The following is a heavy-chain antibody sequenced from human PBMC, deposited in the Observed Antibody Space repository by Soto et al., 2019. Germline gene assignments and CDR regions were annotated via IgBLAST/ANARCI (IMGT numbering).Heavy chain of an antibody. CDR3: ARGELGDCSSTSWYGNWFDP. D-gene: IGHD2-2*01. CDR1: GGTFSSYT. CDR2: IIPILGIA. V-gene: IGHV1-69*02. Sequence: QVQLVQAGAEVKKPGSSVKVSCKASGGTFSSYTISWVRQAPGQGLEWMGRIIPILGIANYAQTFQGRVTITADKATSTAYRELSSRRAEDTAVYYCARGELGDCSSTSWYGNWFDPWGQGTLVTVFS. J-gene: IGHJ5*02.